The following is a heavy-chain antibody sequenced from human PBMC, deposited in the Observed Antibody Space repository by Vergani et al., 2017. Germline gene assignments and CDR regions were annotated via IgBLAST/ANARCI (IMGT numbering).Heavy chain of an antibody. V-gene: IGHV4-39*01. Sequence: QVQLQESGPGLVQPSETLSLTCTVSGDSVISTAYHWGWLRQPPGKGLEWIGSMDYSGSTSYNPSLESRISISFETPKNQFSLRLTSVTAADTAVYYCASKRGACRAAYCHSYDFWGPGTLVGVSS. D-gene: IGHD2-15*01. CDR2: MDYSGST. CDR1: GDSVISTAYH. CDR3: ASKRGACRAAYCHSYDF. J-gene: IGHJ4*02.